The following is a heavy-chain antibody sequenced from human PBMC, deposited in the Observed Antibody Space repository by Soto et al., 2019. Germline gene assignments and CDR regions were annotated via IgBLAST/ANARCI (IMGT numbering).Heavy chain of an antibody. D-gene: IGHD4-17*01. CDR3: AHLIDYGDYEPAEYFQH. Sequence: QITLKESGPTLVKPTQTLTLTCTFSGFSLSTSGVGVGWIRQPPGKALEWLALIYWDDDKRYSPSLKSRLTITNDPSKNQVVLTMTNMDPVDTATYYCAHLIDYGDYEPAEYFQHWGQGTLVTVSS. CDR1: GFSLSTSGVG. V-gene: IGHV2-5*02. CDR2: IYWDDDK. J-gene: IGHJ1*01.